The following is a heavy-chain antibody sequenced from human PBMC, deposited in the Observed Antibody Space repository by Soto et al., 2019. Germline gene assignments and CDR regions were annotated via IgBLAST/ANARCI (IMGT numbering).Heavy chain of an antibody. V-gene: IGHV1-8*01. Sequence: QVQLVQSGAEVKKPGASVKVSCKASGYTFTSYDINWVRQATGQGLEWMGWMNPNSGNTGYAQKFQGRVTMTRNTSISTAYMELSSLRSEDTAVYYCARVRSSSWYRPSYWFDPWGQGTLVTVSS. CDR2: MNPNSGNT. J-gene: IGHJ5*02. D-gene: IGHD6-13*01. CDR1: GYTFTSYD. CDR3: ARVRSSSWYRPSYWFDP.